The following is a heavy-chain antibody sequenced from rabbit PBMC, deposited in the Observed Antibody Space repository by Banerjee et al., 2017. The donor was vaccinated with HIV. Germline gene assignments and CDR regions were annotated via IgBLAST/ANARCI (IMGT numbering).Heavy chain of an antibody. Sequence: QSLEESGGDLVKPGASLTLTCTASGFSFSSSYYMCWVRQAPGKGLEWIACIYAGSSGSTYYASWAKGRFTISKTSSTTVTLQMTSLTAADTATYFCAREMILGYDDYGDYYGMDLWGPGTLVTVS. CDR2: IYAGSSGST. CDR1: GFSFSSSYY. CDR3: AREMILGYDDYGDYYGMDL. D-gene: IGHD2-1*01. J-gene: IGHJ6*01. V-gene: IGHV1S40*01.